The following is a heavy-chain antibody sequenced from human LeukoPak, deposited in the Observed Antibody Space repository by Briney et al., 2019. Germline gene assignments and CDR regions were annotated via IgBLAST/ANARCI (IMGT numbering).Heavy chain of an antibody. CDR1: GYRFTSYW. V-gene: IGHV5-51*01. CDR2: IYPGDSDT. D-gene: IGHD3-22*01. CDR3: ASVLTYYYDSSGYMDAFDI. J-gene: IGHJ3*02. Sequence: GESLKISCKGSGYRFTSYWIGWVRQMPGKGLEWMGIIYPGDSDTRYSPSFQGQVTISADKSISTAYLQWSSLKASDTAMYYCASVLTYYYDSSGYMDAFDIWGQGTMVTVSS.